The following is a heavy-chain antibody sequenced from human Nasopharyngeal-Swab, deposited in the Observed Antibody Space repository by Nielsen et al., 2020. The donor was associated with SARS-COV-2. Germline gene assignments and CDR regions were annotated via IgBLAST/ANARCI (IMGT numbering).Heavy chain of an antibody. Sequence: ASVKVSCTASGYTFTGYYLHWARQAPGQGLAWMGRINPNSGGTNYAQKFQGRVTMTRDTSISTAYMELSRLRSDDTAVYYCARDMARYCSSTSCYAPGAYYYYGMDVWGQGTTVTVSS. V-gene: IGHV1-2*06. CDR2: INPNSGGT. CDR1: GYTFTGYY. J-gene: IGHJ6*02. CDR3: ARDMARYCSSTSCYAPGAYYYYGMDV. D-gene: IGHD2-2*01.